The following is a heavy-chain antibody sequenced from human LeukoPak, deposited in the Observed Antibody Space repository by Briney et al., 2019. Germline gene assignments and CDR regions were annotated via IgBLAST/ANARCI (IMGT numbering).Heavy chain of an antibody. V-gene: IGHV3-9*01. D-gene: IGHD6-25*01. CDR2: ISWNSGSI. Sequence: PGRSLRLSCAASGFTFDDYAMHWVRQAPGKGLEWVSGISWNSGSIGYADSVKGRFTISRDNAKNSVFLHLNSLRAEDTAVYYCARGGDSFSEAAFWGQGTLVTVSS. CDR1: GFTFDDYA. J-gene: IGHJ1*01. CDR3: ARGGDSFSEAAF.